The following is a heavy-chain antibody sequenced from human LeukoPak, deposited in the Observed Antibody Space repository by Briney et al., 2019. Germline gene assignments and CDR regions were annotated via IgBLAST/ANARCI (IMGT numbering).Heavy chain of an antibody. V-gene: IGHV3-23*01. CDR2: ITSSGGST. D-gene: IGHD1-1*01. Sequence: GGSLRLSCAASGFTFSSYAMSWVRQAPGMGLQWVSAITSSGGSTYYADSVKGRFTISRDNSKNTLYLQMNGLRAEDSAVYYCAGTSRGRGFNSAYTQLYWGQGTLVTVSS. CDR3: AGTSRGRGFNSAYTQLY. CDR1: GFTFSSYA. J-gene: IGHJ4*02.